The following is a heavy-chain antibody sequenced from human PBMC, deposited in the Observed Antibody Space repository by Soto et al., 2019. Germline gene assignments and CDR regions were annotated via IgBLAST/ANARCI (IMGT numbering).Heavy chain of an antibody. V-gene: IGHV4-34*01. CDR2: INHSGST. J-gene: IGHJ4*02. CDR1: GGSFSGYY. D-gene: IGHD3-3*01. CDR3: ARGRAITIFGVVRFGY. Sequence: QVQLQQWGAGLLKPSETLSLTCAVYGGSFSGYYWSWIRQPPGKGLERIGEINHSGSTNYNPSLKSRVTISVDTSKNQFSLKLSSVTAADTAVYYCARGRAITIFGVVRFGYWGQGTLVTVSS.